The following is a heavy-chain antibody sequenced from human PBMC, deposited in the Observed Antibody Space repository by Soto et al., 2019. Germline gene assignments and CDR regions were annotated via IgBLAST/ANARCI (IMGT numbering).Heavy chain of an antibody. D-gene: IGHD5-18*01. CDR2: ISSSSGYI. J-gene: IGHJ6*02. Sequence: EVQLVESGGGLGKPGGSLRLSCAASGFTFSTYSMNWVRQAPGKGLEWVSSISSSSGYIYYADSVKGRFTISRDDDKNSLSLQMNSLRAEDTAVYYCARVRSYSYGQGYGMDVWGQGTTVTVSS. V-gene: IGHV3-21*01. CDR3: ARVRSYSYGQGYGMDV. CDR1: GFTFSTYS.